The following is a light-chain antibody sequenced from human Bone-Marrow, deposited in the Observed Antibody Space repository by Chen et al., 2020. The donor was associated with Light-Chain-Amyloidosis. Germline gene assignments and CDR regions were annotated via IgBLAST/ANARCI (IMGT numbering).Light chain of an antibody. CDR3: QVWDRSSDRPV. Sequence: SYVLTQPSSVSVAPGQTATIACWGNNIGSTSVNWYQQTPGQAPLLVVYDDSDRPSGIPERLSGSNSGNTATLTISRVEAGDEADYYCQVWDRSSDRPVFGGGTKLTVL. CDR2: DDS. J-gene: IGLJ3*02. CDR1: NIGSTS. V-gene: IGLV3-21*02.